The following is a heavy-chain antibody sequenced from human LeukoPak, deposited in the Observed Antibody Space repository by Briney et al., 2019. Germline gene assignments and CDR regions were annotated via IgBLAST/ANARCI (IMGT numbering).Heavy chain of an antibody. D-gene: IGHD5-24*01. V-gene: IGHV4-34*01. Sequence: PSETLSLTCAVYGGSFSGYYWSWIRQPPGKGLEWIGEINHSGSTNYNPSLKSRVTISVDTSKNQFSLKLSSVTAADTAVYYCARSRRDALFGCWGQGTLVTVSS. CDR2: INHSGST. CDR3: ARSRRDALFGC. J-gene: IGHJ4*02. CDR1: GGSFSGYY.